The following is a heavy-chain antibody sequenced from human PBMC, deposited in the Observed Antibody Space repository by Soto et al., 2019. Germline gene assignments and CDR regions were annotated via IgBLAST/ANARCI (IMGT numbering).Heavy chain of an antibody. D-gene: IGHD3-22*01. Sequence: EVPLLESGGDLIQPGGSLRLSCAASGFTFSSYAMSWVRQAPGKGLGWVSAISSSGGSTFYADSVKGRLTISRDNSRNTLYLQMNSLRAEDTAIYYCSKYQPMTQPRPYFDYWGQGTLVTVSS. CDR2: ISSSGGST. CDR3: SKYQPMTQPRPYFDY. J-gene: IGHJ4*02. V-gene: IGHV3-23*01. CDR1: GFTFSSYA.